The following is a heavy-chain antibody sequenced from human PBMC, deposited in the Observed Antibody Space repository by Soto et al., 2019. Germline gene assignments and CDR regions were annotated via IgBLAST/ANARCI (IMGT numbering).Heavy chain of an antibody. Sequence: PAETLSPTCAVYGGSFSGYYWSWIRQQPGKGLEWIGEINHSGSTNYNPSLKSRVTISVDTSKNQFSLKLSSVTAADTAVYYCARMKIAVAGTGHYYGMDVWGQGTTVTVSS. D-gene: IGHD6-19*01. V-gene: IGHV4-34*01. CDR2: INHSGST. CDR1: GGSFSGYY. J-gene: IGHJ6*02. CDR3: ARMKIAVAGTGHYYGMDV.